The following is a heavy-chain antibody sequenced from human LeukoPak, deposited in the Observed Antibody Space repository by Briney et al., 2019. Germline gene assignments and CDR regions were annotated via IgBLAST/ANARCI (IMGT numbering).Heavy chain of an antibody. CDR3: ARVGSITGTTLAFDI. CDR2: TYYRSKVYN. Sequence: SQTLSLTCALSGDIFSSNSAAWHWGRQSPSRGLEWLERTYYRSKVYNDYAVSMKSLITINPDTSKTQFSLQLNSVTPEDTAVYYCARVGSITGTTLAFDIWGQGTMVTVSS. V-gene: IGHV6-1*01. CDR1: GDIFSSNSAA. J-gene: IGHJ3*02. D-gene: IGHD1-7*01.